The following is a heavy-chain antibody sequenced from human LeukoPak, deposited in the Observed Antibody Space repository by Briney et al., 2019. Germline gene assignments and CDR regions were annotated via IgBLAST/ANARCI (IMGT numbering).Heavy chain of an antibody. V-gene: IGHV1-46*01. CDR1: GYTFTSYY. CDR3: ARADPSGWYYY. Sequence: ASVKVSCKASGYTFTSYYMHWVRQAPGQGLEWMGLINPSGGSTSYAQKFQGRVTMTRDTSTSTVYMELSSLRSEDTAVYYCARADPSGWYYYWGQGTLVTVSS. CDR2: INPSGGST. J-gene: IGHJ4*02. D-gene: IGHD6-19*01.